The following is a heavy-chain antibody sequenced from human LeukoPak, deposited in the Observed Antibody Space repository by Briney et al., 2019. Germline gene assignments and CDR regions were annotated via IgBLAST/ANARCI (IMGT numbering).Heavy chain of an antibody. J-gene: IGHJ4*02. Sequence: PGGSLRLSCAASGFTFSNYGMHWVRQAPGKGLEWLALIWYDGSNKYYADSVKGRFTISRDNSKNTLYLQMNSLSAEDTAVYYCARRDGYDFDYWGQGTLVTVSS. CDR3: ARRDGYDFDY. CDR1: GFTFSNYG. CDR2: IWYDGSNK. V-gene: IGHV3-33*01. D-gene: IGHD5-24*01.